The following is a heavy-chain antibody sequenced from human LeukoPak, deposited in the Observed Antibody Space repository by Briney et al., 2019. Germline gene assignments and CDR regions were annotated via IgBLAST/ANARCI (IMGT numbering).Heavy chain of an antibody. Sequence: SETLSLTCAVYGGSFSGYYWSWLRQPPGKGLEWIGEINHSGSTNYNPSLKSRVTISVDTSKTQFSLKLSSVTAADTAVYYCARPSTYYSSGDFDYWGQGTLVTVSS. J-gene: IGHJ4*02. CDR2: INHSGST. D-gene: IGHD3-10*01. V-gene: IGHV4-34*01. CDR1: GGSFSGYY. CDR3: ARPSTYYSSGDFDY.